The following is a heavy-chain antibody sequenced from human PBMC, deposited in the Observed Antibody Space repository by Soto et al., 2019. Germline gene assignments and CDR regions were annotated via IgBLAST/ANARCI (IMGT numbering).Heavy chain of an antibody. CDR3: ARALYSYGPKFDP. CDR2: IYYSGST. CDR1: GGSISSGDYY. D-gene: IGHD5-18*01. Sequence: PSETLSLTCTVSGGSISSGDYYWSWIRQPPGKGLEWIGYIYYSGSTYYNPSLKSRVTISVDTSKNQFSLKLSSVTAADTAVYYCARALYSYGPKFDPWGQGTLVTVSS. J-gene: IGHJ5*02. V-gene: IGHV4-30-4*02.